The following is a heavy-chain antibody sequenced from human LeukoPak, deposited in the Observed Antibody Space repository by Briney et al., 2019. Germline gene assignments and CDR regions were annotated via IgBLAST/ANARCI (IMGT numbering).Heavy chain of an antibody. J-gene: IGHJ4*02. CDR1: GFTFDDYA. V-gene: IGHV3-9*01. Sequence: GGSLRLSCAASGFTFDDYAMHWVRQAPGKGLEWVSGISWNSGSIGYADSVKGRFTISRDNAKNSLYLQMNSLRAEDTAVYYCARDWAGGLFDYWGQGTLGTVSS. CDR3: ARDWAGGLFDY. CDR2: ISWNSGSI.